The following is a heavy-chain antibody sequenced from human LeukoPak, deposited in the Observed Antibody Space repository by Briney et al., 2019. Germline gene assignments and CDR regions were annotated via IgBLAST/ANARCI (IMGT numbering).Heavy chain of an antibody. J-gene: IGHJ3*02. CDR2: IYYSGST. Sequence: SETLSLTCTVSGGSISRYYWSWIRQHPGKGLEWIGYIYYSGSTYYNPSLKSRVTISVDTSKNQFSLKLSSVTAADTAVYYCARGSPWLSSAFDIWGQGTMVTVSS. CDR1: GGSISRYY. CDR3: ARGSPWLSSAFDI. D-gene: IGHD3-22*01. V-gene: IGHV4-31*03.